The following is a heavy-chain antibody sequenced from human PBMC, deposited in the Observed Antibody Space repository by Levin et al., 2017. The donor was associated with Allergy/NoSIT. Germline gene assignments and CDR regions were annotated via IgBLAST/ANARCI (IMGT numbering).Heavy chain of an antibody. CDR1: GFTVSSNY. Sequence: PGGSLRLSCAASGFTVSSNYMSWVRQAPGKGLEWVSVIYSGGSTYYADSVKGRFTISRDNSKNTLYLQMNSLRAEDTAVYYCARDRSYGYGYYFDYWGQGTLVTVSS. CDR3: ARDRSYGYGYYFDY. CDR2: IYSGGST. V-gene: IGHV3-53*01. J-gene: IGHJ4*02. D-gene: IGHD5-18*01.